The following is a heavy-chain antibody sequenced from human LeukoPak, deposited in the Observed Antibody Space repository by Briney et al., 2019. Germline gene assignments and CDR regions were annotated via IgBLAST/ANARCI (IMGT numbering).Heavy chain of an antibody. Sequence: ASVKVSCKASGYTFTSYGISWVRQAPGQGLEWMGWISAYNGNTNYAQKLQGRVTMTTDTSTSTAYMELRSLRSDDTAVYYCARSYYYDSSGFADYWGQGTLVTVSS. CDR1: GYTFTSYG. CDR2: ISAYNGNT. J-gene: IGHJ4*02. D-gene: IGHD3-22*01. V-gene: IGHV1-18*01. CDR3: ARSYYYDSSGFADY.